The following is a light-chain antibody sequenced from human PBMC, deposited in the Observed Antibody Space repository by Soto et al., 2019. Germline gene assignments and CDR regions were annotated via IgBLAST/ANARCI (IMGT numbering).Light chain of an antibody. CDR3: QQSYSTPH. CDR1: QSISSY. V-gene: IGKV1-39*01. CDR2: AAS. Sequence: DIQMAQSPSSLSASVLDRVSITCRASQSISSYLNWYQQKPGKAPKLLIYAASSLQSGVPSRFSGSGSGTDFTLTISSLQPEDFATYYCQQSYSTPHFGQGTRLEIK. J-gene: IGKJ5*01.